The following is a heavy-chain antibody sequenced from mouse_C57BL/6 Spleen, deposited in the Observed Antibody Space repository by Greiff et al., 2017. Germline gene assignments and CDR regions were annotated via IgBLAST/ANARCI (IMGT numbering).Heavy chain of an antibody. V-gene: IGHV3-6*01. D-gene: IGHD2-3*01. CDR1: CFSITSGYY. CDR3: ARDRGYDGYYWFAY. J-gene: IGHJ3*01. Sequence: DVQLQESGPGLVKPSQSLSLTCSVTCFSITSGYYWNWIRQFPGNKLEWMGYINYDGSNNYNPSLKNRISITRDTSKNQFFLKLNSVTTEDTATYYCARDRGYDGYYWFAYWGQGTLVTVSA. CDR2: INYDGSN.